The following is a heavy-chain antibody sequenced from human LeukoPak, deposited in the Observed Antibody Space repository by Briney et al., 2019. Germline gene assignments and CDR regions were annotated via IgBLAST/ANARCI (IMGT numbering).Heavy chain of an antibody. D-gene: IGHD3-10*01. J-gene: IGHJ5*02. CDR1: GYTLRSYG. Sequence: GASVKVSCKASGYTLRSYGITWVRQAPGQGLEWMGWISAYNGNTKYPQKLQGRVTMTTDTSTSTAYMELRSLRSDDTAVYYCARARDYGSVPGWFDPWGQGTLVTVSS. V-gene: IGHV1-18*01. CDR3: ARARDYGSVPGWFDP. CDR2: ISAYNGNT.